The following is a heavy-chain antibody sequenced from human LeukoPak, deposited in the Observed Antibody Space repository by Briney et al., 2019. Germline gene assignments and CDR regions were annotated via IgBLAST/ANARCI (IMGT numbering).Heavy chain of an antibody. Sequence: GESLKISCKCSGYSFTSYWIGWVRQMPGKGLEWMGIIYPGDSDTRYSPSFQGQVTISADKSISTAYLQWSSLKASDTAMYYCARTLRPYYYDSSGATSGYFDLWGRGTLVTVSS. D-gene: IGHD3-22*01. CDR1: GYSFTSYW. CDR2: IYPGDSDT. J-gene: IGHJ2*01. V-gene: IGHV5-51*01. CDR3: ARTLRPYYYDSSGATSGYFDL.